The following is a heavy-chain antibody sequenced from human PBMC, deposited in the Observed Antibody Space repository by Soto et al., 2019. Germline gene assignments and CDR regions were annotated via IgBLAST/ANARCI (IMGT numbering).Heavy chain of an antibody. CDR1: GFTFSTYW. Sequence: EGQLVESGGGLVQPGGSLRLSCAASGFTFSTYWMHWVRQAPGKGLVWVSLINTDGSTTNYADSVKGRFTISRDNAKNTVYLQMNRLRVEDTAVYYCARDLRGSPDYWGQGTLVTVSS. D-gene: IGHD1-26*01. CDR3: ARDLRGSPDY. CDR2: INTDGSTT. V-gene: IGHV3-74*01. J-gene: IGHJ4*02.